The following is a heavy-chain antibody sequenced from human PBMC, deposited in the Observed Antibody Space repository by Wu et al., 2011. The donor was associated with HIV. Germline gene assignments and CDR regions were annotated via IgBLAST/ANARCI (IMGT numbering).Heavy chain of an antibody. V-gene: IGHV1-69*05. CDR3: ASGRDGYGDY. CDR1: GGAFSSYA. J-gene: IGHJ4*02. Sequence: QVQLVQSGAEVKKPGSSVKVSCTASGGAFSSYAISWVRQAPGQGLEWMGGIIPMFGTANYAQKFQGRVTISTDELTKTAYMELSSLRSEDTAVYYCASGRDGYGDYWGQGTLVTVSS. CDR2: IIPMFGTA. D-gene: IGHD5-24*01.